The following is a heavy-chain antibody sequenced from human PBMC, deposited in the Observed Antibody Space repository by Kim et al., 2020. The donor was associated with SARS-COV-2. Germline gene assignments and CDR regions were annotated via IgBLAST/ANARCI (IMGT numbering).Heavy chain of an antibody. CDR1: GFTFSSYG. CDR2: ISYDGSNK. V-gene: IGHV3-33*05. D-gene: IGHD3-9*01. Sequence: GGSLRLSCAASGFTFSSYGMHWVRQAPGKGLEWVAVISYDGSNKYYADSVKGRFTISRDNSKNTLYLQMNSLRAEDTAVYYCHTNYDILTRSWYYFDYWGQGTLVTVSS. CDR3: HTNYDILTRSWYYFDY. J-gene: IGHJ4*02.